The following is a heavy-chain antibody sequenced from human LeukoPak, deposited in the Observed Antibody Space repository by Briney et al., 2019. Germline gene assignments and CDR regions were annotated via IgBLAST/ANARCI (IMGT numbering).Heavy chain of an antibody. D-gene: IGHD3-16*01. CDR2: IIPILGIA. CDR1: GYTFTSYA. Sequence: GASVKASCKASGYTFTSYAMHWVRQAPGQRLEWMGRIIPILGIANYAQKFQGRVTITADKSTSTAFMELSSLRSEDTAVYYCARYEGDVTPTWGDAFDIWGQGTMVTVSS. V-gene: IGHV1-69*04. J-gene: IGHJ3*02. CDR3: ARYEGDVTPTWGDAFDI.